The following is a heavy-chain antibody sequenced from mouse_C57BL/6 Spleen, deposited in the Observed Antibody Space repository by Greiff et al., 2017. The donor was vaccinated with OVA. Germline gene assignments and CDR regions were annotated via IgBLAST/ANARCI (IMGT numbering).Heavy chain of an antibody. V-gene: IGHV1-64*01. CDR2: IHPNSGST. CDR3: AREGANSDY. CDR1: GYTFTSYW. Sequence: QVQLQQPGAELVKPGASVKLSCKASGYTFTSYWMHWVKQRPGQGLEWIGMIHPNSGSTNYNEKSKSKATLTVDKSSSTAYMQLSSLTSEDSAVYYCAREGANSDYWGQGTTLTVSS. J-gene: IGHJ2*01. D-gene: IGHD3-1*01.